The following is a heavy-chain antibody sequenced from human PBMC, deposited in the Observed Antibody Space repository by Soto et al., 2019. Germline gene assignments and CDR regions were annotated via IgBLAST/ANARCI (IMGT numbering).Heavy chain of an antibody. CDR2: ISDSGRGT. V-gene: IGHV3-23*01. CDR1: GFTFSSYA. J-gene: IGHJ3*02. Sequence: GGSLRLSCAASGFTFSSYALSWVRQAPEKGLEWVSAISDSGRGTYYADSVRGRFTISRDFSKNTVFLHMSSLRAEDTAIYYCAKAFLPGWPDAFDIWGQGTMVTVSS. D-gene: IGHD6-19*01. CDR3: AKAFLPGWPDAFDI.